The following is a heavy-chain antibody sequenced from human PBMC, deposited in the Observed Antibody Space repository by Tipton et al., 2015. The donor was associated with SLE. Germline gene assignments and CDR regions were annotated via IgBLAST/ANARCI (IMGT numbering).Heavy chain of an antibody. D-gene: IGHD2-2*01. V-gene: IGHV4-39*07. Sequence: TPSLTCSVSDGSISTTNYYWGWLRQPPGKGLEWIGEIYHGGSTNYNPSLKSRVTMSVDKSKNQFSLKLSSVTAADTAVYYCARYCGSATCLGFWFSWGQGTLVTVSS. CDR2: IYHGGST. CDR1: DGSISTTNYY. J-gene: IGHJ5*02. CDR3: ARYCGSATCLGFWFS.